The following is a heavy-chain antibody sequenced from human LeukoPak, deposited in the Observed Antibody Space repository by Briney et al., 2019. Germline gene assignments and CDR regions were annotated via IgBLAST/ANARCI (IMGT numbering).Heavy chain of an antibody. V-gene: IGHV3-23*01. CDR1: GFTFRSHA. CDR2: IYENGGTT. D-gene: IGHD3-10*01. CDR3: AKGGHYSHFDY. Sequence: GGSLRLSCVGSGFTFRSHAMSWVRQAPEKGLEFVSGIYENGGTTYYADSVKGRFSISRDNSKNTLYLQMDSLRGEDTAVYYCAKGGHYSHFDYWGQGTLVTVSS. J-gene: IGHJ4*02.